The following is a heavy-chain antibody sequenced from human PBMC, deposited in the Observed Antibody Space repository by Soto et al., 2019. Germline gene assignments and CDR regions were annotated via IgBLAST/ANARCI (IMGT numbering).Heavy chain of an antibody. Sequence: EVQLLESGGGLVQPGGSLRLSCEASGFIFSDHAMSWVRQAPGKGREWVSAISGNGIATYYADSVKGRFTISRDNSKNTLYLKMNRLGADDASVYYCARDAISMVRGTNNWFDPWGQGTLVTVSS. CDR1: GFIFSDHA. D-gene: IGHD3-10*01. J-gene: IGHJ5*02. CDR2: ISGNGIAT. V-gene: IGHV3-23*01. CDR3: ARDAISMVRGTNNWFDP.